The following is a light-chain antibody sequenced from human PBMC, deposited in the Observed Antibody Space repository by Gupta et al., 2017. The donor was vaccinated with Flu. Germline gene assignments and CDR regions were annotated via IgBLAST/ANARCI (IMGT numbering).Light chain of an antibody. CDR3: QQHGISPIT. CDR1: QIVSSTY. Sequence: EIVLTQSPGTLSLSPGEGATLSCRASQIVSSTYLTWYQQKPGQAPRLLIYGASSRATGIPDRLSGGGSGTEFTLTVSRLEPEDFAVYYCQQHGISPITFGQGTRLEIK. CDR2: GAS. V-gene: IGKV3-20*01. J-gene: IGKJ5*01.